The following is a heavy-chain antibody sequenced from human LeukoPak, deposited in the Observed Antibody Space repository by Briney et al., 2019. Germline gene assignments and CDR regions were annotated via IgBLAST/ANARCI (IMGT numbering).Heavy chain of an antibody. CDR2: ISSSGTTT. CDR1: GFTFSDYY. Sequence: GGSLRLSCAASGFTFSDYYMSWIRRAPGKGLEWVSYISSSGTTTHYADSVKGRFSISRDNAKNSLFLQMNSLRAEDTAVYYCASPRGVMTAGPFFDNWGQGTLVTVSS. J-gene: IGHJ4*01. CDR3: ASPRGVMTAGPFFDN. D-gene: IGHD2-21*02. V-gene: IGHV3-11*01.